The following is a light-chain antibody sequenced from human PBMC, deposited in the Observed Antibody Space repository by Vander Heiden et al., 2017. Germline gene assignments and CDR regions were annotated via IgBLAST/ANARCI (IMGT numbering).Light chain of an antibody. CDR2: KAS. Sequence: DIQMTQSPSTLSASVGDRVTTTCRASQSISSWLAWYQQKPGKAPKLLIYKASSLESGVPSRFSGSGSGTEFTLTISSLQPDDSATYYCQQYNSYWTFGQGTKVEIK. V-gene: IGKV1-5*03. CDR1: QSISSW. J-gene: IGKJ1*01. CDR3: QQYNSYWT.